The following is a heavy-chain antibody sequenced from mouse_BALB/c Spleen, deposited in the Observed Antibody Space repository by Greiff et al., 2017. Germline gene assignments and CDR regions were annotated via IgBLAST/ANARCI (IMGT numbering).Heavy chain of an antibody. Sequence: EVMLVESGGGLVKPGGSLKLSCAASGFAFSSYDMSWVRQTPEKRLEWVAYISSGGGSTYYPDTVKGRFTISRDNAKNTLYLQMSSLKSEDTAMYYCARHHLPHYFDYWGQGTTLTVSS. V-gene: IGHV5-12-1*01. CDR1: GFAFSSYD. CDR2: ISSGGGST. J-gene: IGHJ2*01. CDR3: ARHHLPHYFDY. D-gene: IGHD2-1*01.